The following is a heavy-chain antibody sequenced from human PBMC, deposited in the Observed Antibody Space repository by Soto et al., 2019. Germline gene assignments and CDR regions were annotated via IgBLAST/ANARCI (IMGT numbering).Heavy chain of an antibody. CDR3: AAHLSSSWYFGYFDY. CDR2: IVVGSGNT. V-gene: IGHV1-58*01. CDR1: GFTFTSSA. D-gene: IGHD6-13*01. J-gene: IGHJ4*02. Sequence: QMQLVQSGPEVKKPGTSVKVSCKASGFTFTSSAVQWVRQARGQRLEWIGWIVVGSGNTNYAQKFQERVTITRDMSTSTAYMELSSLRSEDTAVYYCAAHLSSSWYFGYFDYWGQGTLVTVSS.